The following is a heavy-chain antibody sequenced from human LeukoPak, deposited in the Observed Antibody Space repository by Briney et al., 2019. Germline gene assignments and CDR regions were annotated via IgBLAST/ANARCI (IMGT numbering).Heavy chain of an antibody. CDR3: AKAYGDYERLFGY. CDR2: IRYDGSNK. D-gene: IGHD4-17*01. Sequence: GPLRLSCAASGFTFSGYGFHWVRQAPGKGLQWVAFIRYDGSNKYYADSVKGRFTISRDNSKNTLYLQVNSLRAEDTAVYYCAKAYGDYERLFGYWGQGTLVTVSS. CDR1: GFTFSGYG. V-gene: IGHV3-30*02. J-gene: IGHJ4*02.